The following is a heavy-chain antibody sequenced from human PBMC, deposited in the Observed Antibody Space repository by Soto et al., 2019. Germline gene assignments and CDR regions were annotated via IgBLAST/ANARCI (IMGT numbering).Heavy chain of an antibody. CDR2: IYYSGST. V-gene: IGHV4-59*01. CDR1: GGSISSYY. D-gene: IGHD5-12*01. CDR3: ARVGDGYNATPLNFDY. Sequence: SETLSLTCTVSGGSISSYYWSWIRQPPGKGLEWIGYIYYSGSTNYNPSLKSRVTISVDTSKNQFSLKLSSVTAADTAVYYCARVGDGYNATPLNFDYWGQGTLVTVSS. J-gene: IGHJ4*02.